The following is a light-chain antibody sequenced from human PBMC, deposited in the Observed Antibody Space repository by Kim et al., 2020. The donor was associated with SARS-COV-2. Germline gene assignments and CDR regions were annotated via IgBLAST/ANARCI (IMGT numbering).Light chain of an antibody. Sequence: EIVLTQSPATLSLSPGERATLSCWASESVSTSLAWYQQKPGQAPRLLIYDASKRATGVPGRFSASGSGTDFTLTISGLEPEDVAVYYCQQYGSSQFTFGPGTKVDIK. J-gene: IGKJ3*01. CDR1: ESVSTS. CDR2: DAS. CDR3: QQYGSSQFT. V-gene: IGKV3-11*01.